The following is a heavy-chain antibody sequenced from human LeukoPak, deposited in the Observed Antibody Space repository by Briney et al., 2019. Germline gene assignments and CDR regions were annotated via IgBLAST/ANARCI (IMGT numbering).Heavy chain of an antibody. V-gene: IGHV3-48*01. CDR2: ISGRSSTI. CDR3: ARDRIKSGSYYFDY. J-gene: IGHJ4*02. Sequence: GGSLRLSCAASAFTFSDYSMNWVRQAPGKGLEWVSYISGRSSTIYYADSVKGRFTISRDNAKNSMYLQMNSLRAEDTAVYYCARDRIKSGSYYFDYWGQGTLVAVSS. CDR1: AFTFSDYS. D-gene: IGHD1-26*01.